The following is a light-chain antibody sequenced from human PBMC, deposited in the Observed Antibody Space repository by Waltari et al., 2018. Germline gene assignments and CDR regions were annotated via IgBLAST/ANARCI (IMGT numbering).Light chain of an antibody. CDR2: GAS. Sequence: EIVLTQSPGTLSLSPGEGATLSCRASQSVFGNQPAWFQQKPGRAPRPLIYGASSRARGIPNRFGGSGSGTDFTLTISRLEPDDFAVYYCQQYGSSWTFGPGTKVEIK. V-gene: IGKV3-20*01. J-gene: IGKJ1*01. CDR1: QSVFGNQ. CDR3: QQYGSSWT.